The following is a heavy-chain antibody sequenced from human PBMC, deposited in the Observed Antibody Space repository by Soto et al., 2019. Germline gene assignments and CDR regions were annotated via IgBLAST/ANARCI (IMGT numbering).Heavy chain of an antibody. J-gene: IGHJ6*02. V-gene: IGHV4-4*02. CDR3: ARTHYDILTGYLAPYYGMDV. D-gene: IGHD3-9*01. Sequence: SETLSLTCAVSGGSISSSNWWSWVRQPPGKGLEWIGEIYHSGSTNYNPSLKSRVTISVDKSKNQFSLKLSSVTAADTAVYYCARTHYDILTGYLAPYYGMDVWGQGTTVTXSS. CDR1: GGSISSSNW. CDR2: IYHSGST.